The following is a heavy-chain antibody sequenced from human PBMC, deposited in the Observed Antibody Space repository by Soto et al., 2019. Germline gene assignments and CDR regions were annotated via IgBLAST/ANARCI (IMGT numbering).Heavy chain of an antibody. CDR2: IYYSGST. J-gene: IGHJ5*02. CDR1: GGSISSGGYY. D-gene: IGHD6-13*01. V-gene: IGHV4-31*03. Sequence: PSETLSLTCTVSGGSISSGGYYWSWIRQHPGKGLEWIGYIYYSGSTYYNPSLKSRVTISVDTSKNQFSLKLSSVTAADTAVYYCARRVPEQLVRLGWFDPWGQGTLVTVSS. CDR3: ARRVPEQLVRLGWFDP.